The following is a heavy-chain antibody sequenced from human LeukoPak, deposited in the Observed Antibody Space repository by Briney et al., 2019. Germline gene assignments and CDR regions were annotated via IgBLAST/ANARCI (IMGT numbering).Heavy chain of an antibody. J-gene: IGHJ6*03. D-gene: IGHD5-18*01. V-gene: IGHV4-38-2*02. CDR2: INHSGST. CDR1: GYSISSGYY. Sequence: SETLSLTCTVSGYSISSGYYWGWIRPPPGKGLEWIGEINHSGSTNYNPSLKSRVTISVDTSKNQFSLKLSSVTAADTAVYYCARGRGYSYGYYPPYYYYMDVWGKGTTVTVSS. CDR3: ARGRGYSYGYYPPYYYYMDV.